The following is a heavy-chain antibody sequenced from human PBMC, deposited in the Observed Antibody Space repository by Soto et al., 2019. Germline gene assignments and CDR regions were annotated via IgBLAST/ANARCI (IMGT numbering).Heavy chain of an antibody. V-gene: IGHV3-23*01. D-gene: IGHD3-16*02. Sequence: GGSLRLSCAASGFSFSTYGMSWVRQAPGKGLEWVSGIRGSGDGTYYADAVKGRFTISRENSRDTLYLQMSSLRAEDTAVYFCAKVHWGNARYVDYWGQGTLVTVSS. J-gene: IGHJ4*02. CDR1: GFSFSTYG. CDR2: IRGSGDGT. CDR3: AKVHWGNARYVDY.